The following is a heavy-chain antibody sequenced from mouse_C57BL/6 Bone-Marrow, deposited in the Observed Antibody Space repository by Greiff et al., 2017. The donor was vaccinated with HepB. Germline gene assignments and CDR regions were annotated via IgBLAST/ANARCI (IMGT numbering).Heavy chain of an antibody. J-gene: IGHJ3*01. D-gene: IGHD1-1*01. V-gene: IGHV3-6*01. Sequence: ESGPGLVKPSQSLSLTCSVTGYSITSGYYWNWIRQFPGNKLEWMGYISYDGSNNYNPSLKNRISITRDTSKNQFFLKLNSVTTEDTATYYCARENYVAWFAYWGQGTLVTVSA. CDR2: ISYDGSN. CDR3: ARENYVAWFAY. CDR1: GYSITSGYY.